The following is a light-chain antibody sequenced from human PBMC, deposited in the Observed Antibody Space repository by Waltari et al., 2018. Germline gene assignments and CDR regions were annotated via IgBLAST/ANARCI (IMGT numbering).Light chain of an antibody. J-gene: IGLJ2*01. CDR2: SNN. Sequence: QSVLSQPPSESGTPGQRVTISCSGTRSNVGSNTVNWYQHLPGTSPKLLIYSNNHRPSGGPDRCSASKSGTSASLAISGLQSEDEGDYYCAAWDGGLNGLIFGGGTKLTVL. CDR1: RSNVGSNT. CDR3: AAWDGGLNGLI. V-gene: IGLV1-44*01.